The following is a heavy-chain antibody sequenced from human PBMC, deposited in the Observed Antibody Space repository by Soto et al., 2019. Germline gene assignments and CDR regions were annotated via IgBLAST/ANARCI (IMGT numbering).Heavy chain of an antibody. V-gene: IGHV1-3*05. Sequence: QVQLVQSGAEEKKPGASVKVSCKASGYTFTSYAMHWVRQAPGQRLEWMGWINAGNGNTKYSQKFQGRVTITRDTSGSTAYMELSMLRSEDTAVYYCASSGSYWGIDYWGQGTLVTVSS. D-gene: IGHD1-26*01. J-gene: IGHJ4*02. CDR2: INAGNGNT. CDR3: ASSGSYWGIDY. CDR1: GYTFTSYA.